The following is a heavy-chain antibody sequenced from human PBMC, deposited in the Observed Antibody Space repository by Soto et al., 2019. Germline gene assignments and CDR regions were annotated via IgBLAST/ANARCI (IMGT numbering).Heavy chain of an antibody. CDR2: IKSKTDGGTT. D-gene: IGHD3-3*01. V-gene: IGHV3-15*01. Sequence: PGGSLRLSCAASGFTFSNAWMSWVRQAPGKGLEWVGRIKSKTDGGTTDYAAPVKGRFTISRDDSKNTLYLQMNSLKTEDTAVYYCTTDSQYYDFWSGYSPYYYYYYGMDVWGQGTTVTVSS. CDR1: GFTFSNAW. J-gene: IGHJ6*02. CDR3: TTDSQYYDFWSGYSPYYYYYYGMDV.